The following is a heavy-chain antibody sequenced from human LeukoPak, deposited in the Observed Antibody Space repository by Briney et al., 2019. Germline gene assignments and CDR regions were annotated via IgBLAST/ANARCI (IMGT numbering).Heavy chain of an antibody. CDR1: GYAFTIFG. CDR3: ARASDTSWPFDF. J-gene: IGHJ4*02. Sequence: GASVKLSCKSSGYAFTIFGIMWGWHRPGPGLEWMGWISTSKTYTRYAQKVPGRDTLTTDPTTSTAYLELTSLTSDDTAVYFCARASDTSWPFDFWGQGTKVTVSS. D-gene: IGHD2-2*01. CDR2: ISTSKTYT. V-gene: IGHV1-18*01.